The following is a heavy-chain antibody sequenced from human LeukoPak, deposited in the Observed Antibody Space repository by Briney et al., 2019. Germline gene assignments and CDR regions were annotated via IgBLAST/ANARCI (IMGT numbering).Heavy chain of an antibody. V-gene: IGHV5-51*01. CDR2: IYPGDSDT. J-gene: IGHJ3*02. D-gene: IGHD2-2*01. CDR3: ARCPYCRSTSCYPYAFDI. Sequence: VESLQISCKGSGYSFTSYWIGWGRQLPGKGLEWMGIIYPGDSDTRYSPSFQGQVTISADKSISTAYLQWSSLNASDTAMYYCARCPYCRSTSCYPYAFDIWGQGTMVTVSS. CDR1: GYSFTSYW.